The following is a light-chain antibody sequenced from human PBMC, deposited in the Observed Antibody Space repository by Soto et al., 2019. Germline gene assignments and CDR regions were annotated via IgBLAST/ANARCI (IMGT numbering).Light chain of an antibody. J-gene: IGLJ7*01. CDR3: QSYDRSLGDFV. V-gene: IGLV1-40*01. Sequence: QSVLTQPPSVSGAPGQRVTISCTGSSSNIGAGYYVHWYQQLPGTAPKLLIYVNSNRPSGIPDRFSGSKSGTSASLAITGLQPEDEGDYCCQSYDRSLGDFVFGGGTQLTVL. CDR2: VNS. CDR1: SSNIGAGYY.